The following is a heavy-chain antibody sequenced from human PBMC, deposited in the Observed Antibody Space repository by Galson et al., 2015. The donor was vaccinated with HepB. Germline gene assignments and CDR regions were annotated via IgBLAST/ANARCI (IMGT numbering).Heavy chain of an antibody. CDR2: INTNTGNT. V-gene: IGHV7-4-1*02. CDR1: GYTFSHYA. CDR3: GRNRGSGSHFCDS. Sequence: SVKVSCKASGYTFSHYAMNWVRQAPGQGLEWMGGINTNTGNTTYAQGFIGRFVFSLDTSVSTAYLQISSLQAEDNAVYYCGRNRGSGSHFCDSWGQGTLVTISS. J-gene: IGHJ4*02. D-gene: IGHD2-15*01.